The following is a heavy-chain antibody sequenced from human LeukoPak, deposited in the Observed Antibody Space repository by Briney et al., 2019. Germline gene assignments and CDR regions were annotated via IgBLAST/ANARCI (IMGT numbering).Heavy chain of an antibody. CDR1: GLTFSDYY. CDR3: AIQITMIVAVPYFDY. Sequence: PGGSLRLSCAASGLTFSDYYMTWIRQAPGKGLEWVSSISGSGTTTYSADSVRGRFTVSRDNAKNSVFLYMNSLRAEDTAVYYCAIQITMIVAVPYFDYWGKGTLVTVSS. CDR2: ISGSGTTT. J-gene: IGHJ4*02. D-gene: IGHD3-22*01. V-gene: IGHV3-11*04.